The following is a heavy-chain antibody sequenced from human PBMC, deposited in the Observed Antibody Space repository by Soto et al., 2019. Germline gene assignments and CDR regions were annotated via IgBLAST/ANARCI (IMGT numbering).Heavy chain of an antibody. J-gene: IGHJ4*02. CDR3: ARDPGTTRFDY. V-gene: IGHV3-48*01. D-gene: IGHD1-1*01. CDR1: GFTFSTYS. Sequence: EVQLVESGGGLVQPGGSLRLSCAASGFTFSTYSMNWVRQAPGKELEWVSYISSSGSSIYYADSVKGRFTISRDNAKNSLHLQMNSLRGEDTAVYSCARDPGTTRFDYWGQGTLVTVSS. CDR2: ISSSGSSI.